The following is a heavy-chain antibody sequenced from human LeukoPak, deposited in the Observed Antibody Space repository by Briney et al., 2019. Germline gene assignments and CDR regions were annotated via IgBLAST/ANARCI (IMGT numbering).Heavy chain of an antibody. CDR3: ARVPRKAWFDP. Sequence: SETLSLTCTVSGGSISSYYWSWIRQPPGKGLEWIGYIYYSGSTNYNPSLKSRVTISVDTSKNQFSLKLSSVTAADTAVYYCARVPRKAWFDPWGQGTLVTVSS. V-gene: IGHV4-59*01. J-gene: IGHJ5*02. CDR2: IYYSGST. D-gene: IGHD1-14*01. CDR1: GGSISSYY.